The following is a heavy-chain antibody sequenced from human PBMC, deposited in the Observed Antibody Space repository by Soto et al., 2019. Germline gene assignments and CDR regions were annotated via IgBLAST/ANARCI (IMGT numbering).Heavy chain of an antibody. CDR2: ISAYNGNT. D-gene: IGHD6-19*01. J-gene: IGHJ6*02. CDR3: ARDQTWAGYYYYYYGMDV. CDR1: GYTFTSYG. V-gene: IGHV1-18*01. Sequence: QVQLVQSGAEVKKPGASVKVSCKASGYTFTSYGISWVRQAPGQGLEWMGWISAYNGNTNYAQKLQGRVTMTTDTSTSTAYMELRSLRSDDTAVYYCARDQTWAGYYYYYYGMDVWGQGTTVTVSS.